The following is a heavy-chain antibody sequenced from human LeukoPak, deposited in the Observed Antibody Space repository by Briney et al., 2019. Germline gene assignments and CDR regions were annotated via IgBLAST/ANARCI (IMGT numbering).Heavy chain of an antibody. CDR3: AREVVAAAGSYYFDY. Sequence: PGGALRLFCAGSGFTFSWFWIDLVRQASGKGLEGGANHKEDGREKYYVDSVKGRFTISRDNAKNSLYLQMNSLSAEDTAVYYCAREVVAAAGSYYFDYWGQGTLVTVSS. D-gene: IGHD6-13*01. CDR2: HKEDGREK. CDR1: GFTFSWFW. V-gene: IGHV3-7*01. J-gene: IGHJ4*02.